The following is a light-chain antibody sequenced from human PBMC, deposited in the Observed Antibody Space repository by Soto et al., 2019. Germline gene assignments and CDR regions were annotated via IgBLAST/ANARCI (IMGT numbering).Light chain of an antibody. CDR1: QSVLYSSNNKNY. V-gene: IGKV4-1*01. CDR2: WAS. Sequence: DIVMTQSPDSLAVSLGERATINCKSSQSVLYSSNNKNYLAWYQQKPGQPPKLLIYWASTRESGVPDRFSGSGSGTDFPLTISSLQAEDVAVYYCQQYYGTPYTFGQGTKLEIK. J-gene: IGKJ2*01. CDR3: QQYYGTPYT.